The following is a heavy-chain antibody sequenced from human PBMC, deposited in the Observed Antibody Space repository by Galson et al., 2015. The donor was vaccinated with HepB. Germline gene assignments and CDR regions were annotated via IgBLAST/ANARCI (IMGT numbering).Heavy chain of an antibody. Sequence: SVKVSCKASGGTFSSYAISWVRQAPGQGLEWMGGIIPIFGTANYAQKFQGRVTITADESTSTAYMELSSLRSEDTALYYCAKAAGKDYYYYYMDVWGKGTTVTVSS. CDR3: AKAAGKDYYYYYMDV. CDR2: IIPIFGTA. V-gene: IGHV1-69*13. J-gene: IGHJ6*03. CDR1: GGTFSSYA.